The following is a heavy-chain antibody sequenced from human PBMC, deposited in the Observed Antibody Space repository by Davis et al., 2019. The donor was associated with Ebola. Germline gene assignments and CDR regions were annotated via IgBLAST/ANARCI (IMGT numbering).Heavy chain of an antibody. J-gene: IGHJ4*02. CDR3: AKVRYYSTWRGGIDH. V-gene: IGHV3-23*01. D-gene: IGHD3-10*01. CDR1: GFIFSTYV. CDR2: GTSADT. Sequence: GESLKISCSASGFIFSTYVMSWVRQAPGKGLEWVSTYGTSADTYYADSVKGRFTISRDNSKNTLYLQMNGLRVEDTAIYYCAKVRYYSTWRGGIDHWGQGTLVTVSS.